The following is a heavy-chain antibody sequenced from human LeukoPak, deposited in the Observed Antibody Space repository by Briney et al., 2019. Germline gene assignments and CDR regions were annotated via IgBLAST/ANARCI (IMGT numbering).Heavy chain of an antibody. V-gene: IGHV1-69*05. CDR2: IIPIFGTA. J-gene: IGHJ6*03. CDR1: GGTFSSYA. Sequence: ASVKVSCKASGGTFSSYAISWVRQAPGQGLEWMGGIIPIFGTANYAQKFQGRVTITTDESTSTAYMELSSLRSEDTAVYYCARDRGYCTNGVCYTDNYYYMDVWGKGTTVTVSS. D-gene: IGHD2-8*01. CDR3: ARDRGYCTNGVCYTDNYYYMDV.